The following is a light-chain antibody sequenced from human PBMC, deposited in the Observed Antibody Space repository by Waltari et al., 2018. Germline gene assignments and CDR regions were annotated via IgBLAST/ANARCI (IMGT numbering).Light chain of an antibody. CDR3: NSYTSSSTRV. CDR2: DVS. Sequence: QSALTQPASVSGSPGQSITISCTGTNSDVGGYDYVSWYQQHPGKAPTLIIYDVSNPSSGVSNRFSASKSSNTTSLTSSGLQAEDEADYYCNSYTSSSTRVFGGGTKLTVL. V-gene: IGLV2-14*03. CDR1: NSDVGGYDY. J-gene: IGLJ2*01.